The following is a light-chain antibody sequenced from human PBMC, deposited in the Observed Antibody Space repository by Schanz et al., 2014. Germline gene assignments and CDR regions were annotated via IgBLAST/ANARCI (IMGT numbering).Light chain of an antibody. V-gene: IGKV1-39*01. CDR3: QQSYSTPPT. CDR1: QGISSY. J-gene: IGKJ2*01. Sequence: IQLTQSPSSLSASVGDRVTLTCRASQGISSYLAWYQQKPGKAPKLLIYAASTLQSGVPSRFSGSGSGTDFTLTISSLQPEDFATYYCQQSYSTPPTFGQGTKLEIK. CDR2: AAS.